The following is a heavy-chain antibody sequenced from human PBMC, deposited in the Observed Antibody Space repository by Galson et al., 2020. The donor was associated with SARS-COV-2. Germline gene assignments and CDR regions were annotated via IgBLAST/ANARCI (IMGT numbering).Heavy chain of an antibody. J-gene: IGHJ6*02. CDR3: ARLWFGELSHYYYYGMDV. CDR2: INPNSGGT. Sequence: ASVKVSCKASGYTFTGYYMHWVRQAPGQGLEWMGWINPNSGGTNYAQKFQGRVTMTRDTSISTAYMELSRLRSDDTAVYYCARLWFGELSHYYYYGMDVWCQGTTVTVSS. V-gene: IGHV1-2*02. CDR1: GYTFTGYY. D-gene: IGHD3-10*01.